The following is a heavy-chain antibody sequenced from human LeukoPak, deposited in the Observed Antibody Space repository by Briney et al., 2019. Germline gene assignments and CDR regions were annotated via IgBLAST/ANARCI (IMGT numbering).Heavy chain of an antibody. CDR2: IKQDGSEK. Sequence: GGSLRLSCAASGFTFSSYEMNWVRQGPGKGLEWGANIKQDGSEKYYVDSVKGRFTISRDNAKNSLYLQMNSLRAEDTAVYYCARGPAAGTIYYYYYMDVWGKGTTVTVSS. J-gene: IGHJ6*03. CDR1: GFTFSSYE. CDR3: ARGPAAGTIYYYYYMDV. D-gene: IGHD6-13*01. V-gene: IGHV3-7*01.